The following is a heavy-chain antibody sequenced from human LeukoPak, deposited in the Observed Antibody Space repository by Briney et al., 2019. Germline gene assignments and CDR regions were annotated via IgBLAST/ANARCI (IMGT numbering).Heavy chain of an antibody. J-gene: IGHJ4*02. D-gene: IGHD4-23*01. Sequence: SETLSLTCTVSGGSISSYYWNWIRQPPGKGLEWIGYINYIRTTDYNPSLKSRVTISLDTSKNRFSLKLSSVTAADTAMYYCASFSDYGGNFFDYWGQGTLVTVSS. CDR3: ASFSDYGGNFFDY. V-gene: IGHV4-59*08. CDR2: INYIRTT. CDR1: GGSISSYY.